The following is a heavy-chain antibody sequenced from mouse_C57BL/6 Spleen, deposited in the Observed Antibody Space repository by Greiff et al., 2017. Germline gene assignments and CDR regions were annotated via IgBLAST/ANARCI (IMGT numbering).Heavy chain of an antibody. D-gene: IGHD1-1*01. J-gene: IGHJ4*01. CDR1: GYTFTSYW. V-gene: IGHV1-64*01. Sequence: VQLQQPGAELVKPGASVKLSCKASGYTFTSYWMHWVKQRPGQGLEWIGMIHPNSGSTNYNEKFKSKATLTVDKSSSTSYMQLSSLTSEDSAVYYGAREGVEATGGYAMDYWGQGTSVTVSS. CDR2: IHPNSGST. CDR3: AREGVEATGGYAMDY.